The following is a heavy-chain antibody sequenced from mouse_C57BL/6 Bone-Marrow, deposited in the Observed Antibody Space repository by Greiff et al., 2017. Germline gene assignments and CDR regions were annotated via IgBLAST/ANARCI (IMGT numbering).Heavy chain of an antibody. CDR1: GFTFSDSW. D-gene: IGHD2-3*01. Sequence: EVKVEESGGGLVQPGGSMKLSCAASGFTFSDSWMDWVRQSPEKGLEWVAGISNKANNHATYYAESVKGRFTISSDDSKSSVYLQRNSLRAEDTANYYCTMATTWYYFDYWGQGTTLTVSS. CDR3: TMATTWYYFDY. CDR2: ISNKANNHAT. J-gene: IGHJ2*01. V-gene: IGHV6-6*01.